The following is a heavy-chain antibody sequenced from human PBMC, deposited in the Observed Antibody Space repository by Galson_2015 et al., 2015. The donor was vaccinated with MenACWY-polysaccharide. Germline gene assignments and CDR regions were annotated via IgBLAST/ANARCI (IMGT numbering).Heavy chain of an antibody. D-gene: IGHD1-26*01. CDR1: GLTLSNHV. J-gene: IGHJ4*02. V-gene: IGHV3-23*01. Sequence: SLRLSCAASGLTLSNHVMNWVRQAPGKGLEWVSTISSSGGTTYYADSVKGRFTISRDNSKNTLYLQMNSLRAEDTAVCYCAKDTGSSPNDFWGQGTLVTVSS. CDR2: ISSSGGTT. CDR3: AKDTGSSPNDF.